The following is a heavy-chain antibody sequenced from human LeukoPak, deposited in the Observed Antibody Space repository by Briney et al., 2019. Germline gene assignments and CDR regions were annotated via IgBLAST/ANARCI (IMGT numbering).Heavy chain of an antibody. V-gene: IGHV1-8*01. CDR2: MNPNSGNT. J-gene: IGHJ5*02. D-gene: IGHD2-2*01. CDR1: GYTFTSYD. Sequence: ASVKVSCKASGYTFTSYDINWVRQATGQGLEWMGWMNPNSGNTGYAQKFQGRVTMTRNTSISTAYMELSSLRSEDTAVYYCARRDVVVPAAMVTFDHWAQGTLVTVSS. CDR3: ARRDVVVPAAMVTFDH.